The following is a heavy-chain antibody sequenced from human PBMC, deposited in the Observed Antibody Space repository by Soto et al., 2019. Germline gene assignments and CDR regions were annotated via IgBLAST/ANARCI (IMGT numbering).Heavy chain of an antibody. J-gene: IGHJ4*02. CDR1: GGSINSYY. D-gene: IGHD5-18*01. CDR2: IYYSGST. Sequence: QVQLQESGPGLVKPSETLSLTCTVSGGSINSYYWSWIRQPPGKGLEWIGYIYYSGSTNYNPSLKGRVTXXVXTXXDQFSLKLSSVTAADTAVYYCARHRYSYGSYYFDYWCQGTLVTVSS. CDR3: ARHRYSYGSYYFDY. V-gene: IGHV4-59*08.